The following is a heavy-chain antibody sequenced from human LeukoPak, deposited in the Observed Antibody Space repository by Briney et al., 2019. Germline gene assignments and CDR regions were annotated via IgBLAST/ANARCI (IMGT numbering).Heavy chain of an antibody. D-gene: IGHD1-26*01. CDR2: INHSGST. CDR3: ARGVMVGATSNWFDP. J-gene: IGHJ5*02. CDR1: GGSFSGYY. V-gene: IGHV4-34*01. Sequence: SETLSLTCAVYGGSFSGYYWIWIRQPPGKGLEWIWEINHSGSTNYNPSLKGRVTISVDTSKNQFSLKLSSVTAADTAVYYCARGVMVGATSNWFDPWGQGTLVTVSS.